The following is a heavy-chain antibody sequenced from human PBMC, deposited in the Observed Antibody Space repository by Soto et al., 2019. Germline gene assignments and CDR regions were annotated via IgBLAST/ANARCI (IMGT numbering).Heavy chain of an antibody. CDR2: IHYSGIT. J-gene: IGHJ4*02. CDR1: YGSISSSPYY. Sequence: SQTKCLTWTVSYGSISSSPYYWGCIRQPPGEGLEWIATIHYSGITYYNPSLKSRVTISVDTSKNQFSLNLTSVTAADTAVYYCASLPPASHYDPDGIYYGGRYYFDYWGQGTLGTVSS. V-gene: IGHV4-39*01. D-gene: IGHD3-22*01. CDR3: ASLPPASHYDPDGIYYGGRYYFDY.